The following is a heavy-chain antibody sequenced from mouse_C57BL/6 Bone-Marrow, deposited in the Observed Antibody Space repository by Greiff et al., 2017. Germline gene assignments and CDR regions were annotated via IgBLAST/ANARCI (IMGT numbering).Heavy chain of an antibody. CDR3: ARHSITTVGDWFAY. CDR2: ISSGGSYT. J-gene: IGHJ3*01. D-gene: IGHD1-1*01. V-gene: IGHV5-6*02. CDR1: GFTFSSYG. Sequence: DVKLVESGGDLVKPGGSLKLSCAASGFTFSSYGMSWVRQTPDKRLEWVATISSGGSYTYYPDSVKGRFTISRDNAKNTLYLQMSSLKSEDTAMYYCARHSITTVGDWFAYWGQGTLVTVSA.